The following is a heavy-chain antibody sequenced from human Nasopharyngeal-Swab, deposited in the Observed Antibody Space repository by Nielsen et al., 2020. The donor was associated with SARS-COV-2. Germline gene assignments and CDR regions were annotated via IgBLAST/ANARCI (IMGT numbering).Heavy chain of an antibody. Sequence: GGSLRLSCAASGFTFNNYNFNWVRQAPGKGLEWVSSISSSSSYIYYADSVKGRFTISRDNSKNTLYLQMNSLRAEDTAVYYCAKAAYDFWSGYYGNWFDPWGQGTLVTVSS. CDR1: GFTFNNYN. V-gene: IGHV3-21*04. J-gene: IGHJ5*02. CDR2: ISSSSSYI. CDR3: AKAAYDFWSGYYGNWFDP. D-gene: IGHD3-3*01.